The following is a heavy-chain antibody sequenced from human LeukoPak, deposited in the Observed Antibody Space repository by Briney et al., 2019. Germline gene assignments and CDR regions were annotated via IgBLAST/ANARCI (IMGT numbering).Heavy chain of an antibody. V-gene: IGHV3-23*01. CDR1: GFTFSSYA. Sequence: GGSLRLSCAASGFTFSSYAMSWVRQAPGKGLEWVSAISGSGGSTYYADSVKGRFTISRDNSKNTLYLQMNSLRAEDTAVYYCAKGRGVLLWFGVHWWGQGTLVTVSS. D-gene: IGHD3-10*01. J-gene: IGHJ4*02. CDR3: AKGRGVLLWFGVHW. CDR2: ISGSGGST.